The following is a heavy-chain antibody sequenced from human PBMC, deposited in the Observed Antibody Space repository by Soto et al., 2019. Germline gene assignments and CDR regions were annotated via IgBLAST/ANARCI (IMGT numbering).Heavy chain of an antibody. V-gene: IGHV3-23*01. CDR3: AKVAKSRVVIEYFDY. Sequence: HPGGSLRLSCRTSGFTFANYGMGWVRQAPGRGLEWVSGISSSGGRTYYADSVKGRFTISRDNSKNTLFLQMNSLRAEDTAVYYCAKVAKSRVVIEYFDYWGQGSLVTVSS. J-gene: IGHJ4*02. D-gene: IGHD3-3*01. CDR1: GFTFANYG. CDR2: ISSSGGRT.